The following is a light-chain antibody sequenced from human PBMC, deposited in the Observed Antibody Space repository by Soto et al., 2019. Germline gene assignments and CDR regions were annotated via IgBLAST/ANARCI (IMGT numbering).Light chain of an antibody. J-gene: IGLJ1*01. Sequence: QSALTQPASVSGSPGQSITIFCTGTNSDVGGYNYVSWYHQHPGKAPKLIIYGVTNRPSGVSDRFSGSKSGYTASLTISGLRAEDEADYYCSSYTNNGATVFGTGTKATLL. CDR3: SSYTNNGATV. CDR1: NSDVGGYNY. CDR2: GVT. V-gene: IGLV2-14*01.